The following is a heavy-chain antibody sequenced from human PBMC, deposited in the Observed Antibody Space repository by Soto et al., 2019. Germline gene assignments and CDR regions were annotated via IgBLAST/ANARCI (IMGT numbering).Heavy chain of an antibody. V-gene: IGHV4-31*11. CDR3: ASYYDIFTGSAGYDP. CDR1: GGSISSGGYY. Sequence: PSETLSLTCAVSGGSISSGGYYWSWIRQHPGKGLEWIGYIYYSGSTYYNPSLKSRVTISVDTSKNQFSLKLSSVTAADTAVYYCASYYDIFTGSAGYDPWGQGTLVTVS. J-gene: IGHJ5*02. D-gene: IGHD3-9*01. CDR2: IYYSGST.